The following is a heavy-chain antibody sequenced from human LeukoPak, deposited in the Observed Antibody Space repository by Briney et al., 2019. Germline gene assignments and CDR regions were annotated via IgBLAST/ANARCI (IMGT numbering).Heavy chain of an antibody. D-gene: IGHD3-10*01. CDR2: ISYDGSNK. J-gene: IGHJ6*02. CDR1: GFTFCSYG. Sequence: GGSLRLSCAASGFTFCSYGMHWVRQAPGKGLEWVADISYDGSNKYYADSVKGRFTISRDNSKNTLYLQMNSLRAEDTAVYYCAKDASELGYYYGMDVWGQGTTVTVSS. V-gene: IGHV3-30*18. CDR3: AKDASELGYYYGMDV.